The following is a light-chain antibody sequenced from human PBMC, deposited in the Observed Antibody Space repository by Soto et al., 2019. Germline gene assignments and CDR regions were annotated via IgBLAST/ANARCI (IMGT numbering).Light chain of an antibody. CDR3: SLYTSENTYV. J-gene: IGLJ1*01. CDR2: EAS. V-gene: IGLV2-14*01. Sequence: QSALTQPASVSGSPGQSITISCTGTSSDVGGYNYVSWYQQHPGKAPKLIIYEASNRPSGVPDRFSGSKSGNTASLTISGLQAADEADYYCSLYTSENTYVFGTGTEVTVL. CDR1: SSDVGGYNY.